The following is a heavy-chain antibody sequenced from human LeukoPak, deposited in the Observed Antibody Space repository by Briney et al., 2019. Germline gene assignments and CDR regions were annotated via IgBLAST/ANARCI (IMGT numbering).Heavy chain of an antibody. CDR1: GFTFSSYG. J-gene: IGHJ3*01. CDR2: ISASGRST. CDR3: AKGYSYDCDAFDV. D-gene: IGHD5-18*01. V-gene: IGHV3-23*01. Sequence: PGRSLRLSCAASGFTFSSYGMHWVRQAPGKGLEWVSTISASGRSTYYADSVKGRFTISRGNSKNTVYLQMNSLRAEDTAVYYCAKGYSYDCDAFDVWGQGTMVTVSS.